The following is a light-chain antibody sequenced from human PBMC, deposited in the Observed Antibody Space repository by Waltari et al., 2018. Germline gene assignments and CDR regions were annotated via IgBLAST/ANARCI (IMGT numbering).Light chain of an antibody. Sequence: DIQMPQSPSSLSASVGDRVTITCQASQDISNYLKWYQQKPGKAPKLLIYDASNLETGVPSRFSGSGSGTDFTFTISSLQPEDIATYYCQQYDNLLTFGGGTKVEIK. CDR1: QDISNY. CDR2: DAS. CDR3: QQYDNLLT. V-gene: IGKV1-33*01. J-gene: IGKJ4*01.